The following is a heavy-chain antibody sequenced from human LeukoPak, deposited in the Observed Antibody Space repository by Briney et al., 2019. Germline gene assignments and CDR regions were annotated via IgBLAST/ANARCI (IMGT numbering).Heavy chain of an antibody. CDR3: AKDENYYGSGSSPFDY. CDR2: ISGSGGST. CDR1: GFTFSSYA. V-gene: IGHV3-23*01. J-gene: IGHJ4*02. Sequence: GGSLRLSCAASGFTFSSYAMSWVRQAPGKGLEWVSAISGSGGSTYYADSVKGRFTISRDNSKNTLYLQMNSLRAEGTAVYYCAKDENYYGSGSSPFDYWGQGTLVTVSS. D-gene: IGHD3-10*01.